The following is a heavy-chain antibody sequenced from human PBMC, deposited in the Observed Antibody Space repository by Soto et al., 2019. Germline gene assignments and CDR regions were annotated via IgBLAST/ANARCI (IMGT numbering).Heavy chain of an antibody. V-gene: IGHV1-69*01. CDR3: VRSWAGTYDFQH. J-gene: IGHJ1*01. CDR2: IIPIFGTA. CDR1: GGTFSSYA. D-gene: IGHD6-19*01. Sequence: QVQLVQSGAEVKKPGSSVKVSCKASGGTFSSYAISWVRQAPGQGLEWMGGIIPIFGTANYAQKFQGRVTITAGESTSTAYMELSSLRSEDTAVYYCVRSWAGTYDFQHWGQGTLVTVSS.